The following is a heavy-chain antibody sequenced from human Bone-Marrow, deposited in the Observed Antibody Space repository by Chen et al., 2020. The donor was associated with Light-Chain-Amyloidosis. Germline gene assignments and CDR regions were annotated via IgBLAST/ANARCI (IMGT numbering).Heavy chain of an antibody. J-gene: IGHJ4*02. V-gene: IGHV3-53*01. CDR3: ASLPWRGY. CDR1: GFSVSNNY. CDR2: LFMDGST. D-gene: IGHD3-3*01. Sequence: EVQLVESGGVLIQPGGSLRLPCAVSGFSVSNNYMNWVRQAPGKGLEWLSVLFMDGSTYYAESLKGRFTISRDNSKNSLYLQMNSLRAEDTAVYSCASLPWRGYWGQGTLVTVSS.